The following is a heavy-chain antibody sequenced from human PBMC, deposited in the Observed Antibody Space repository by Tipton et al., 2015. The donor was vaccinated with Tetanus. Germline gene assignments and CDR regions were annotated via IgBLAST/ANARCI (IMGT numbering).Heavy chain of an antibody. Sequence: TLSLTCSVSGGSISSYFWSLIRQSPGQGLEWIGLIYYSGSTSYNPSLKSRVTISVDTSKNQLSLKLTSVTAADTAVYYCASMTPVDWYFDLWGRGTLVTVSS. V-gene: IGHV4-59*01. D-gene: IGHD4-23*01. J-gene: IGHJ2*01. CDR3: ASMTPVDWYFDL. CDR1: GGSISSYF. CDR2: IYYSGST.